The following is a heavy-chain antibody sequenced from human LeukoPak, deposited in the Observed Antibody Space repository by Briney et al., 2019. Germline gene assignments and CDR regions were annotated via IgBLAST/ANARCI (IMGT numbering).Heavy chain of an antibody. D-gene: IGHD3-10*01. Sequence: PGGSLRLPCAASGFTFSSYSMNWVRQAPGKGLEWVSSISSSSSYIYYADSVKGRFTISRDNAKNSLYLQMNSLRAEDTAVYYCARNYGSGSYYDYWGQGTLVTVSS. CDR2: ISSSSSYI. J-gene: IGHJ4*02. V-gene: IGHV3-21*01. CDR1: GFTFSSYS. CDR3: ARNYGSGSYYDY.